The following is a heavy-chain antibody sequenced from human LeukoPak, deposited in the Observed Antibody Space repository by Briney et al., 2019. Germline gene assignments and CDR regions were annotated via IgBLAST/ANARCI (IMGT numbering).Heavy chain of an antibody. D-gene: IGHD3-10*01. J-gene: IGHJ4*02. Sequence: SETLSLTCTVSDDSLSGTVYYWSWIRQPPGKGLEWIGYMSYSGSTDYNPSLKSRVTISIDTSKNQFSLKLNSVTAADTAVYYCARGSQTPDAGYWGPGTVVTVSS. CDR2: MSYSGST. CDR3: ARGSQTPDAGY. CDR1: DDSLSGTVYY. V-gene: IGHV4-61*08.